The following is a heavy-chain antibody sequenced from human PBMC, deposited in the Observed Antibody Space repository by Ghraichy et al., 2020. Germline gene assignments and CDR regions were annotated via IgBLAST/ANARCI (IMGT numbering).Heavy chain of an antibody. D-gene: IGHD6-19*01. V-gene: IGHV2-5*02. J-gene: IGHJ4*02. CDR3: AHTPQGWMGPGYFDY. Sequence: SGPTLVKPTQTLTLTCTFSGFSLSTSGVGVGWIRQPPGKALEWLALIYWDDDKRYSPSLKSRLTITKDTSKNQVVLTMTNMDPVDTATYYCAHTPQGWMGPGYFDYWGQGTLVTVSS. CDR1: GFSLSTSGVG. CDR2: IYWDDDK.